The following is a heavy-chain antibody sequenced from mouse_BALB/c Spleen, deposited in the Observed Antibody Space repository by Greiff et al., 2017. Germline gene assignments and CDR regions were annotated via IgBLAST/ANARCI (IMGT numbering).Heavy chain of an antibody. D-gene: IGHD2-1*01. Sequence: VQLQQPGAELVKPGASVKLSCKASGYTFTSYWMHWVKQRPGQGLEWIGEINPSNGRTNYNEKFKSKATLTVDKSSSTAYMQLSSLTSEDSAVYYCARGGNSPWFAYWGQGTLVTVSA. CDR1: GYTFTSYW. CDR2: INPSNGRT. CDR3: ARGGNSPWFAY. V-gene: IGHV1S81*02. J-gene: IGHJ3*01.